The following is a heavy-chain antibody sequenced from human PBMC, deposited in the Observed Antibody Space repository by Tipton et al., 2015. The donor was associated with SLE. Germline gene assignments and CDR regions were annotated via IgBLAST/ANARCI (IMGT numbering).Heavy chain of an antibody. CDR3: AREGRYSDWLMPDL. CDR2: IYYTGST. V-gene: IGHV4-59*01. J-gene: IGHJ4*02. CDR1: GGSISSSY. Sequence: TLSLTCTVSGGSISSSYWSWIRQPPGKGLEWIGYIYYTGSTNYSPSLYSRVTMSLDTSRTQFSLKLRSVTAADTAVYYCAREGRYSDWLMPDLWGQGTLVTVSS. D-gene: IGHD3-9*01.